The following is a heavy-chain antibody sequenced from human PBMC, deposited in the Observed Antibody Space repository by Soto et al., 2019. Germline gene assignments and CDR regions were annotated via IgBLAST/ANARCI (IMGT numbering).Heavy chain of an antibody. Sequence: PVGSMRLSWGDSELNISSHWRSWVRKDQGKGLEWVADIKQDGSEKYYADSVKGRFTISRDNSKNTLYLQMNSLRAEDTAVFYCAKGGGYDQAREYFDFWGQGTLVSVSS. CDR1: ELNISSHW. J-gene: IGHJ4*02. D-gene: IGHD5-12*01. CDR2: IKQDGSEK. V-gene: IGHV3-7*01. CDR3: AKGGGYDQAREYFDF.